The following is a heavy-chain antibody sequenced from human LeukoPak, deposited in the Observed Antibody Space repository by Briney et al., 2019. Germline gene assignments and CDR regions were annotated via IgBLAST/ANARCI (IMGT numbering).Heavy chain of an antibody. J-gene: IGHJ4*02. V-gene: IGHV3-48*01. CDR2: ISISSTTI. D-gene: IGHD3-16*01. Sequence: GWALRLSCAPSVFTVSNKYMNGVPQAPGKGLEGVSCISISSTTIYYANSVKGRFTISRDNAKNSLYLPMNSLRVEDTAVYYCAREHHINYVWGSSYYFDYWGQGTLVTVSS. CDR1: VFTVSNKY. CDR3: AREHHINYVWGSSYYFDY.